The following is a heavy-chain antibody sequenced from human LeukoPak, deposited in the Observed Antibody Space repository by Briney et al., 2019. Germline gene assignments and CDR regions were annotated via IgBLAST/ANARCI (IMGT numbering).Heavy chain of an antibody. Sequence: GGSLRLSCAASGFTSNSYSMNWVRQAPGKGLEWVSSISSSSSSIYYADSVKGRFTISRDNAKNSLYLQMNSLRAEDTAVYYCARASGDIVETATMGSYWGQGTLVTVSS. CDR3: ARASGDIVETATMGSY. J-gene: IGHJ1*01. CDR1: GFTSNSYS. V-gene: IGHV3-21*01. D-gene: IGHD5-18*01. CDR2: ISSSSSSI.